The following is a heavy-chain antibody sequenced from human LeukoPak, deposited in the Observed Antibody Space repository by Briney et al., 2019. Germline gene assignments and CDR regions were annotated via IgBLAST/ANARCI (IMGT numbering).Heavy chain of an antibody. CDR1: GFTFSNHG. CDR2: IGISSTHI. CDR3: ARNNGSYSDGAVRY. Sequence: GGSLRLSCVGSGFTFSNHGMNWVRQAPGKGLEWVSCIGISSTHIYYADSVQGRFTISRDDAKDSLYLQMNSLRAEDTAVYYCARNNGSYSDGAVRYWGQGTLDIVSS. V-gene: IGHV3-21*01. J-gene: IGHJ4*02. D-gene: IGHD1-26*01.